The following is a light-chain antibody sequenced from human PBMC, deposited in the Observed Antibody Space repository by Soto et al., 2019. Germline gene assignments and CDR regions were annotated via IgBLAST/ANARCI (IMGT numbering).Light chain of an antibody. CDR2: SNN. Sequence: QSVLTQPPSASGTPGQRVTISCSGSSSNIGSNYVYWYQQLPGTAPKLLIYSNNQRPSGVPDRFSGSKSGTSPSLAISGLRSEDEADYYCAAWDDSLSVWVFGGGTQLTVL. CDR1: SSNIGSNY. CDR3: AAWDDSLSVWV. V-gene: IGLV1-47*02. J-gene: IGLJ3*02.